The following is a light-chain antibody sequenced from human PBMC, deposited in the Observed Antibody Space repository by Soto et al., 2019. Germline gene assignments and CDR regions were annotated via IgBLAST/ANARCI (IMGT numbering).Light chain of an antibody. J-gene: IGKJ3*01. CDR3: QQTSSAPLT. V-gene: IGKV1-39*01. Sequence: DIQMTQSPYSLSAAVGDRVTIACRASQNINTCLNWYQQKPGKAPKLLIFDAASLHSAVPSRCSGGGSRTDFTLTITSLQPEDFATYYCQQTSSAPLTFGPGTKVDIK. CDR2: DAA. CDR1: QNINTC.